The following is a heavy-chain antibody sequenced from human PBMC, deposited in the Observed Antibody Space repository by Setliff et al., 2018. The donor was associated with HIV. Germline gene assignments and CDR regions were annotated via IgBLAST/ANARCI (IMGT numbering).Heavy chain of an antibody. CDR1: GGSFSEYY. J-gene: IGHJ6*03. V-gene: IGHV4-34*01. D-gene: IGHD5-12*01. CDR2: INHSGST. Sequence: SETLSLTCAVYGGSFSEYYWSWIRQSPGKGLEWIGEINHSGSTHYNPPLKSRATISVDTSKNQFSLRLNSVTAADTAVYYCARGATLLPGYSDRWEYFYMDVWGKGTTVTDSS. CDR3: ARGATLLPGYSDRWEYFYMDV.